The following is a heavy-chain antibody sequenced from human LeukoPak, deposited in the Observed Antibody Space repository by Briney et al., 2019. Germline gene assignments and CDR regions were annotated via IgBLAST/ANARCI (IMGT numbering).Heavy chain of an antibody. V-gene: IGHV4-59*01. CDR1: GGSISSYY. D-gene: IGHD3-3*01. CDR3: ARDSAEYYDFWSGAFTI. J-gene: IGHJ3*02. Sequence: SETLSLTCTVSGGSISSYYWSWIRQPPGKGLEWIGNIYYSGSTNYNASLKSRVTISIDTSKNQFSLKLSSVTAADTAVYYCARDSAEYYDFWSGAFTIWGQGTMVTVSS. CDR2: IYYSGST.